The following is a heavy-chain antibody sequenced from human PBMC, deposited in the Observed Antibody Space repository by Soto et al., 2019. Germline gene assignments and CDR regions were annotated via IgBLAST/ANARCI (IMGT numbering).Heavy chain of an antibody. Sequence: QLQLQESGPGLVKPSETLSLTCTVSGGSISSSSYYWGWIRQPPGKGLEWIGSIYYSGSTYYNPSLKSRVTISVDTSKNQFSLKLSSVTAADTAVYYCARQGLDIVVVVAATLVDYWGQGTLVTVSS. J-gene: IGHJ4*02. CDR3: ARQGLDIVVVVAATLVDY. D-gene: IGHD2-15*01. CDR1: GGSISSSSYY. CDR2: IYYSGST. V-gene: IGHV4-39*01.